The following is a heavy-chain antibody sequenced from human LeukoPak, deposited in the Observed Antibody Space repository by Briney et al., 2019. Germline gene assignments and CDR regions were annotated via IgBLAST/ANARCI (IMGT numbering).Heavy chain of an antibody. J-gene: IGHJ4*02. CDR2: ISGSGGST. CDR3: AKEVGYDDIWWNYFDY. CDR1: GFSFSSYA. V-gene: IGHV3-23*01. D-gene: IGHD3-16*01. Sequence: GGSLRLSCAASGFSFSSYAMSWVRQAPGKGLEWVSAISGSGGSTHYGDSVKGRFTISRDNSKNTLYLQMNSLRAEDTALYYCAKEVGYDDIWWNYFDYWGQGTLVTVSS.